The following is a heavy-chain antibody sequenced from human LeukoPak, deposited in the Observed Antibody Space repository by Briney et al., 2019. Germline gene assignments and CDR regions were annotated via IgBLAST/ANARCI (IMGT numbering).Heavy chain of an antibody. J-gene: IGHJ4*02. CDR2: SYHSGST. CDR3: ARLPGYSYGSPY. D-gene: IGHD5-18*01. Sequence: SETLSLTCAVSGDSISTGGYSWSRIRQPPGKGLEWIGYSYHSGSTYCNASLKSRVTISVDRSKNQFSLMLSSVTAADTAVYYCARLPGYSYGSPYWGQGTLVTVSS. CDR1: GDSISTGGYS. V-gene: IGHV4-30-2*01.